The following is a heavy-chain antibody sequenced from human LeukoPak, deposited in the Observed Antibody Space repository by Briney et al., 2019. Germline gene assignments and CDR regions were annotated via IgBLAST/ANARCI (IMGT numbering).Heavy chain of an antibody. V-gene: IGHV4-34*01. CDR1: GGSFSGYY. J-gene: IGHJ4*02. Sequence: PSETLSLTCAVYGGSFSGYYWSWIRQPPGKGLEWIGEINHSGSTNYNPSLKSRVTISVDTSKNQFSLKLSSVTAADTAVYYCAIGGSSLFDYWGQGTLVTVSS. CDR2: INHSGST. D-gene: IGHD6-19*01. CDR3: AIGGSSLFDY.